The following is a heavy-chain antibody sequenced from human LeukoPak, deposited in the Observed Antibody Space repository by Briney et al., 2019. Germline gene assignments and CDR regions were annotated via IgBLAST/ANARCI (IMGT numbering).Heavy chain of an antibody. V-gene: IGHV4-59*01. Sequence: SETLSLTCTVSGGSISSYYWSWIRQPPGKGLEWIGYIYYSGSTNYNPSLMSRVTISVDTSKNQFSLKLSSMTAADTAVYYCARGIRERWLQLGYWGQGTLVTVSS. D-gene: IGHD5-24*01. CDR1: GGSISSYY. J-gene: IGHJ4*02. CDR2: IYYSGST. CDR3: ARGIRERWLQLGY.